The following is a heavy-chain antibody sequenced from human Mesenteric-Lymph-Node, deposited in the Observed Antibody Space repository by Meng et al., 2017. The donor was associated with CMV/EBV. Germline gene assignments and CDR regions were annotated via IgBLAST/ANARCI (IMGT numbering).Heavy chain of an antibody. CDR2: IRQDEREK. D-gene: IGHD3-22*01. Sequence: GGSLRLSCTASGFTFGDYTMNWVRQAPGKGLEWVANIRQDEREKYYVDSVKGRFTISRDNVQNSLYLQMNSLRVEDTAVYYCARGLTMIEVWGQGTLVTVSS. CDR1: GFTFGDYT. V-gene: IGHV3-7*04. CDR3: ARGLTMIEV. J-gene: IGHJ4*02.